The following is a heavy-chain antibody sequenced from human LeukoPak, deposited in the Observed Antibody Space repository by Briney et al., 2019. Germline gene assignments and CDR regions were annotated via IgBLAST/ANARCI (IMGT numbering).Heavy chain of an antibody. D-gene: IGHD3-16*01. J-gene: IGHJ1*01. V-gene: IGHV3-21*01. CDR2: ISGRSSHV. CDR1: GFSFSDYD. Sequence: GGSLRLSCSASGFSFSDYDMNWVRQAPGKDLGWVSAISGRSSHVYYGESGKGRFTISRDNAKNSLYLQLDSLGVEDTAVYYCGRAFPPLRTSSAGDLWGQGTLVTVSS. CDR3: GRAFPPLRTSSAGDL.